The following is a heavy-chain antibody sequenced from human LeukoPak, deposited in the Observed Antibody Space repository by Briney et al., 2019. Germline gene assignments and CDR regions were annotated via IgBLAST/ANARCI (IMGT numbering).Heavy chain of an antibody. CDR3: AKGIYSSGWSYFDY. V-gene: IGHV3-23*01. Sequence: GGSLRLSCAASGFTFSNYAMTWVRQAPGKGLEWVSTLSGSSITTYYADSVKGRSTISRDNSKNTLYLPMNSLRAEDTAVYYCAKGIYSSGWSYFDYWGQGTLVTVSS. D-gene: IGHD6-19*01. CDR1: GFTFSNYA. J-gene: IGHJ4*02. CDR2: LSGSSITT.